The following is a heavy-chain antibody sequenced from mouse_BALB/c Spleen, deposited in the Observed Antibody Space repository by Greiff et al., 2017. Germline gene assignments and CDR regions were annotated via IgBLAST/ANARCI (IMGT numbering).Heavy chain of an antibody. Sequence: QVQLKESGPGLVAPSQSLSITCTVSGFSLTSYGVHWVRQPPGKGLEWLGVIWAGGSTNYNSALMSRLSISKDNSKSQVFLKMNSLQTDDTAMYYGARGGSSYWYFDVWGAGTTVTVSS. CDR2: IWAGGST. CDR1: GFSLTSYG. V-gene: IGHV2-9*02. D-gene: IGHD1-1*01. CDR3: ARGGSSYWYFDV. J-gene: IGHJ1*01.